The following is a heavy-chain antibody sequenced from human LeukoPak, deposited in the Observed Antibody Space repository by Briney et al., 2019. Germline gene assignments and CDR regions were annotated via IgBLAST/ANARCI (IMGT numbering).Heavy chain of an antibody. D-gene: IGHD6-19*01. V-gene: IGHV3-9*01. CDR2: ISWNSGSI. Sequence: GGSLRLSCAASGFTFDDYAMHWVRQAPGKGLEWVSGISWNSGSIGYADSVKGRFTMSRDNDKNTLYLQLSSLRAEDTAVFYCVRAVAGKGCIDYWGQGTLVTVSS. J-gene: IGHJ4*02. CDR3: VRAVAGKGCIDY. CDR1: GFTFDDYA.